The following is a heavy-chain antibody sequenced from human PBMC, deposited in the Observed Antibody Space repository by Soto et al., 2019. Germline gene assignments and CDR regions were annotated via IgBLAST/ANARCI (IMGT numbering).Heavy chain of an antibody. J-gene: IGHJ4*02. Sequence: EVQLLESGGGLVQPGGSLRLSCTASGFTFSNYAMSWVRQAPGKGLEWVSAISGSGAGTSYVDSVKGRFTISRDNSKNTLYLQMNSLRAEDTAVYYCAKGLMNRAIDYWGQGTLVTVSS. V-gene: IGHV3-23*01. CDR1: GFTFSNYA. CDR2: ISGSGAGT. CDR3: AKGLMNRAIDY.